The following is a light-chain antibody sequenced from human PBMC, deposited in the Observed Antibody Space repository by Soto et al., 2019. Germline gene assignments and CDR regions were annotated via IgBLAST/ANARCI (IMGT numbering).Light chain of an antibody. CDR2: EVS. CDR3: SSYAGSNNLV. V-gene: IGLV2-8*01. J-gene: IGLJ2*01. Sequence: QSALTQPPSGSGSPGQSVTISCTGTSSDVGGYNYVSWYQQHPGKAPKLMIYEVSKRPSGVPDRFSGSKSGNTASLTVSGLQAEEEADYYCSSYAGSNNLVFGGGTKLTVL. CDR1: SSDVGGYNY.